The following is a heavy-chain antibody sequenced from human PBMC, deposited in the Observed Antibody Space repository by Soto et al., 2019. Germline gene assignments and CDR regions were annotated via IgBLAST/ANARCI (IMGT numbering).Heavy chain of an antibody. Sequence: EVQLVESGGGLIQPGGSLRLSCAASGFTVSSNYMSWVRQAPGKGLEWVSVIYSGGSAYYADSVKGRFTISRDNSKNTVYLQMNSRRAEDTAVYYCARGYCSSSSCGGAIDYWGQGTLVTVSS. CDR2: IYSGGSA. J-gene: IGHJ4*02. CDR3: ARGYCSSSSCGGAIDY. V-gene: IGHV3-53*01. CDR1: GFTVSSNY. D-gene: IGHD2-2*01.